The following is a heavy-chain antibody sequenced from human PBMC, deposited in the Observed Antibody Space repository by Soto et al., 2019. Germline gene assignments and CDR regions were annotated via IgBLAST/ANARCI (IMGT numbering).Heavy chain of an antibody. V-gene: IGHV3-74*01. CDR3: ARDREQWLVPAYYGMDV. J-gene: IGHJ6*02. Sequence: PGGSLRLSCAASGFTFSSYWRHWVRQAPGKGLVWVSRINSDGSSTSYADSVKGRFTISRDNAKNTLYLQMNSLRAEDTAVYYCARDREQWLVPAYYGMDVWGQGTTVTVSS. CDR1: GFTFSSYW. D-gene: IGHD6-19*01. CDR2: INSDGSST.